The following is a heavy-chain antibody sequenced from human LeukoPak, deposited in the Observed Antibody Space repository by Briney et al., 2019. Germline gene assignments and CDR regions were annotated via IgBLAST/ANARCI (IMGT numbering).Heavy chain of an antibody. CDR3: ARKSVAATPRDIVYQYYSMDV. CDR1: GYTFTGYY. V-gene: IGHV7-4-1*02. Sequence: ASVKVSCKASGYTFTGYYMHWVRQAPGQGLEWMGWINTNTGNPTHAQGFTGRFVFSLDTSVSTAYLQISSLKAEDTAVYYCARKSVAATPRDIVYQYYSMDVWGKGTTVTVSS. CDR2: INTNTGNP. J-gene: IGHJ6*03. D-gene: IGHD2-15*01.